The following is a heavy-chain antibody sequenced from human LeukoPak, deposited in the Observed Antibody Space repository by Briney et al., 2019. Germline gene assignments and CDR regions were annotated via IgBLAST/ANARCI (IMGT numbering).Heavy chain of an antibody. D-gene: IGHD2-21*02. V-gene: IGHV4-61*02. J-gene: IGHJ6*03. Sequence: SETLSLTCTVSGGSISSGSYYWSWIRQPAGKGLEWIGRIYTSGSTNYNPSLKSRVTISVDTSKNQFSLKLSSVTAADTAVYYCARVPCGGDCFVNYYYYYMDVWGKGTTVTVSS. CDR2: IYTSGST. CDR1: GGSISSGSYY. CDR3: ARVPCGGDCFVNYYYYYMDV.